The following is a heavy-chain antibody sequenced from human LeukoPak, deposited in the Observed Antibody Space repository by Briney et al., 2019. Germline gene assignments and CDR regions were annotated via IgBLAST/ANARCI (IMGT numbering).Heavy chain of an antibody. CDR1: GGSVSSNSNY. J-gene: IGHJ5*02. CDR3: ARDTPGGYDFWWFDP. D-gene: IGHD5-12*01. CDR2: NSYFGSA. Sequence: PSETLSLTCTVSGGSVSSNSNYWSWIRQPPGKRLEWIGYNSYFGSANYNPPLKSRVTISVDTSKNQFSLTLSSVTAADTAVYYCARDTPGGYDFWWFDPWGQGTLVTVSS. V-gene: IGHV4-61*01.